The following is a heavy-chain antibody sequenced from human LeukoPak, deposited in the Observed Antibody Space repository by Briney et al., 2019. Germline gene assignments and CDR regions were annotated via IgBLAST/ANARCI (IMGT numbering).Heavy chain of an antibody. CDR3: ARARRSTIGY. CDR2: INHSGST. Sequence: SETLSLTCTVSGGSISSSSYYWGWIRQPPGKGLEWIGEINHSGSTNYNPSLKSRVTISVDTSKNQFSLKLSSVTAADTAVYYCARARRSTIGYWGQGTLVTVSS. CDR1: GGSISSSSYY. D-gene: IGHD2-2*01. J-gene: IGHJ4*02. V-gene: IGHV4-39*07.